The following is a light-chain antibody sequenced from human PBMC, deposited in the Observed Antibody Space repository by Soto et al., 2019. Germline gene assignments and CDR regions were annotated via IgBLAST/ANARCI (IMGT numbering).Light chain of an antibody. J-gene: IGLJ1*01. CDR1: SSDVGGYNY. Sequence: QYVLTQPRSVCGSPGQSVTISCTGTSSDVGGYNYVSWYQQHPGKAPKLMIYDVSKRPSGVPDRFSGSKSGNTASLTISGLQAEDEADYYCCSYAGSYTYVFGTGTKVTVL. V-gene: IGLV2-11*01. CDR3: CSYAGSYTYV. CDR2: DVS.